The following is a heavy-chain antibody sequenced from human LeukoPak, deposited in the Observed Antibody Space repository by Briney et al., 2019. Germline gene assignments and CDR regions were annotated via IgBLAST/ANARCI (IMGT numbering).Heavy chain of an antibody. J-gene: IGHJ3*02. CDR2: IYYSGST. CDR1: GGSISSYY. V-gene: IGHV4-59*01. Sequence: SETLSLTCTVSGGSISSYYWSWIRQPPGKGLEWIGYIYYSGSTNYNPSLKSRVTISVDTSKDQFSLKLSSVTAADTAVYYCARVSANAFDIWGKGTMVTVSS. CDR3: ARVSANAFDI.